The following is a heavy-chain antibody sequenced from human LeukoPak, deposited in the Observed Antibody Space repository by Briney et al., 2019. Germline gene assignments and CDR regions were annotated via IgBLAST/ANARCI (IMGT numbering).Heavy chain of an antibody. CDR3: ARGYYSSSRFDS. V-gene: IGHV3-74*01. J-gene: IGHJ4*02. CDR1: GFPFSNYW. CDR2: VNSDGSTT. Sequence: PGGSLRLSCTASGFPFSNYWMHWVRQAPGKGLVWVSRVNSDGSTTNYEDSVKGRFTISRDNAENTLYMRMNSLRPEDTAVYYCARGYYSSSRFDSWGQGTLVTVSS. D-gene: IGHD6-13*01.